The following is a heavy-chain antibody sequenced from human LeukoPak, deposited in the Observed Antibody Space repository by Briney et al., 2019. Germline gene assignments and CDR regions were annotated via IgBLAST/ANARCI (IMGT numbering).Heavy chain of an antibody. J-gene: IGHJ4*02. Sequence: GSSVKVSCKASGGTFSSYAISWVRQAPGQGLEWMGRIIPILGIANCAQKFQGRVTITADKSTSTAYMELSSLRSEDTAVYYCARADCSGGSCSYWGQYYFDYWGQGTLVTVSS. CDR1: GGTFSSYA. V-gene: IGHV1-69*04. CDR3: ARADCSGGSCSYWGQYYFDY. D-gene: IGHD2-15*01. CDR2: IIPILGIA.